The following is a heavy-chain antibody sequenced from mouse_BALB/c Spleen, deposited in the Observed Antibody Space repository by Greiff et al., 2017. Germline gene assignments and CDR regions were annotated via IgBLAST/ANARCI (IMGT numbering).Heavy chain of an antibody. CDR1: GYTFTSYW. CDR2: IYPGDGDT. J-gene: IGHJ4*01. V-gene: IGHV1-87*01. CDR3: ARGYGSSYAMDY. Sequence: VQLQQSGAELARPGASVKLSCKASGYTFTSYWMQWVKQRPGQGLEWIGAIYPGDGDTRYTQKFKGKATLTADKSSSTAYMQLSSLASEDSAVYYCARGYGSSYAMDYWGQGTSVTVSS. D-gene: IGHD1-1*01.